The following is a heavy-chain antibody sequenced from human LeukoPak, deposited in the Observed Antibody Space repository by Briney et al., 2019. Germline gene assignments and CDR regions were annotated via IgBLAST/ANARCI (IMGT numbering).Heavy chain of an antibody. D-gene: IGHD3-22*01. CDR1: GYTFTSYY. V-gene: IGHV1-46*01. CDR3: ARDSDYYDSSGYEPFDY. Sequence: GASVKVSCKASGYTFTSYYMHWVRQAPGQGLEWMGIINPSGGSTSYAQKFQGRVTMTRDTSTSTVYMELSSLRSEDTAVYYCARDSDYYDSSGYEPFDYWGQGTLVTVSS. J-gene: IGHJ4*02. CDR2: INPSGGST.